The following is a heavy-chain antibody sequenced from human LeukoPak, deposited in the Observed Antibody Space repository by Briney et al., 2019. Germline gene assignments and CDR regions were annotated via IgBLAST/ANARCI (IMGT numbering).Heavy chain of an antibody. J-gene: IGHJ4*02. Sequence: GGSLRLSCAASGFTFSSYAMHWVRQAPGKGLEYVSAISSNGGSTYYANSVKGRFTISRDNSKNTLYLQMGSLRAEDTAVYYCARAGRILSSSSVSSDWGQGTLVTVSS. D-gene: IGHD6-13*01. CDR3: ARAGRILSSSSVSSD. CDR2: ISSNGGST. CDR1: GFTFSSYA. V-gene: IGHV3-64*01.